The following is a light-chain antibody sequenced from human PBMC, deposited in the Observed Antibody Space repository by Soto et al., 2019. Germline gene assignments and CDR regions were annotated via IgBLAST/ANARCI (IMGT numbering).Light chain of an antibody. Sequence: EIVMTQSLATLSVSPGEKATLSCRGSQSVGSDLAWYQQKPRQAPRLILYGAYARATAIPATFSGSGSGTEFTPPISSLESEDSAVYYCQQYSSWPPWTFGQGTKVDIK. J-gene: IGKJ1*01. V-gene: IGKV3-15*01. CDR3: QQYSSWPPWT. CDR1: QSVGSD. CDR2: GAY.